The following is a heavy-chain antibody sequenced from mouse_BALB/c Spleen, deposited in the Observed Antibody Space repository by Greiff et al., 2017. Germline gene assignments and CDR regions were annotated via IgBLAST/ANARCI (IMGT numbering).Heavy chain of an antibody. Sequence: EVQLQESGAELVRPGALVKLSCKASGFNIKDYYMHWVKQRPEQGLEWIGWIDPENGNTIYDPKFQGKASITADTSSNTAYLQLSSLTSEDTAVYYCARSRPLRRHFDYWGQGTTLTVSS. CDR3: ARSRPLRRHFDY. J-gene: IGHJ2*01. V-gene: IGHV14-1*02. CDR2: IDPENGNT. CDR1: GFNIKDYY. D-gene: IGHD2-12*01.